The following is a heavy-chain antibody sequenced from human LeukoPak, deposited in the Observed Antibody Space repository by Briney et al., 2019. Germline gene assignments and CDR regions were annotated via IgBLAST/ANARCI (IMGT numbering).Heavy chain of an antibody. J-gene: IGHJ4*02. V-gene: IGHV3-23*01. CDR1: GFTFSTYD. CDR3: ARVSWFHVSSGSDY. D-gene: IGHD6-19*01. Sequence: GGSLRLSCAASGFTFSTYDMSWVRRAPGKGLEWVSASSGSGGSTYYADSVKGRFTISRDNSKNTLYLQMNSLRAEDTAVYYCARVSWFHVSSGSDYWGQGTLVTVSS. CDR2: SSGSGGST.